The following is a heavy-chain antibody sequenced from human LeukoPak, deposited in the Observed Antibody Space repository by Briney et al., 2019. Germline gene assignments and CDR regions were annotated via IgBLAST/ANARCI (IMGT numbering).Heavy chain of an antibody. CDR2: IWNSGIT. J-gene: IGHJ4*02. CDR1: RGSISSEF. Sequence: PSETLSLTCTVSRGSISSEFWSWIRQPPGKGLEWIGFIWNSGITNYNPSLRARVTISADTSKSQFSLKLGSVTAADTAVYYCARLLYDTGDYYYFDYWGQGILVTVSS. CDR3: ARLLYDTGDYYYFDY. V-gene: IGHV4-59*08. D-gene: IGHD3-22*01.